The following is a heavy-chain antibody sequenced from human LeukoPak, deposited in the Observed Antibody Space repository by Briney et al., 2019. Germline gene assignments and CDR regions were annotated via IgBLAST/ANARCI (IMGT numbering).Heavy chain of an antibody. D-gene: IGHD1-1*01. CDR2: IRGDGSRT. V-gene: IGHV3-30*02. CDR3: AKDEGTGYFDF. CDR1: GFIFSDYG. J-gene: IGHJ4*02. Sequence: PGGSLRLSCAASGFIFSDYGIHWVRQAPCKGLEWVASIRGDGSRTHYTDSVKGRLTISRDISKNIIFLQMNSLRSEDTTVYYCAKDEGTGYFDFWGQGTLVTVSS.